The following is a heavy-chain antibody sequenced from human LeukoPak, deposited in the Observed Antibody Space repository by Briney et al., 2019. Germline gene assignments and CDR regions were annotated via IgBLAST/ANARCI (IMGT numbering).Heavy chain of an antibody. Sequence: PGGSLRLSCAASGFTFSNSPMSWVRQTPGKGLEWVSAITGNAGSLYHADSVKGRFTISRDNSKNTLYLQMNSLRAEDTAVYYCAKDFARYYYDSSGYHDYWGQGTLVTVSS. CDR2: ITGNAGSL. CDR3: AKDFARYYYDSSGYHDY. D-gene: IGHD3-22*01. CDR1: GFTFSNSP. V-gene: IGHV3-23*01. J-gene: IGHJ4*02.